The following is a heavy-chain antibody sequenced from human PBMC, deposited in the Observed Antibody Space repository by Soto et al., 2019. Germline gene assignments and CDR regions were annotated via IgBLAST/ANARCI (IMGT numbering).Heavy chain of an antibody. D-gene: IGHD1-7*01. J-gene: IGHJ4*02. CDR3: ASPITVELPHY. CDR2: IYYSGST. Sequence: QLQLQESGPGLVKPSETLSLTCTVSGGSISSSSYYWGWIRQPPGKGLEWIGSIYYSGSTYYNPSLKSRVTISVDTSKNQFSLKLSSVTAADTAVYYWASPITVELPHYWGQGTLVTVSS. V-gene: IGHV4-39*01. CDR1: GGSISSSSYY.